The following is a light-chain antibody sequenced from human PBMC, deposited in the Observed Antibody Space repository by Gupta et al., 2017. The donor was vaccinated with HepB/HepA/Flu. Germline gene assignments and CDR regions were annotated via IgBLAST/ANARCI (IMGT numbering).Light chain of an antibody. J-gene: IGKJ1*01. CDR3: HKYNSAPGT. Sequence: DIQMTQSPSSLSASLGDRVSITCRASQGISNYLAWYQQKPGKVPKLLIYAASTLQSGVPSRFSGSGSGTDFTLTISSLQPEDVATYFCHKYNSAPGTFGQGTKVEIK. CDR1: QGISNY. V-gene: IGKV1-27*01. CDR2: AAS.